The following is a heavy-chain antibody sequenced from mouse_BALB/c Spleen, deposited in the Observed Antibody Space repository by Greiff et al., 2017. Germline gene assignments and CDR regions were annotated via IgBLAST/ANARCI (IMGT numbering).Heavy chain of an antibody. Sequence: EVQLQQSGPGLVKPSQSLSLTCTVTGYSITSDYAWNWIRQFPGNKLEWMGYISYSGSTSYNPSLKSRISITRDTSKNQFFLQLNSVTTEDTATYYCARSGTGTAWFAYWGQGTLVTVSA. D-gene: IGHD4-1*01. J-gene: IGHJ3*01. V-gene: IGHV3-2*02. CDR2: ISYSGST. CDR3: ARSGTGTAWFAY. CDR1: GYSITSDYA.